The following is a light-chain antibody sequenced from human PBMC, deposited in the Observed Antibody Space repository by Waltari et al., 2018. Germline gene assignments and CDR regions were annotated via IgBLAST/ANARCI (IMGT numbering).Light chain of an antibody. V-gene: IGKV1-5*01. J-gene: IGKJ4*01. CDR2: DAS. CDR3: HQYTNFPLT. CDR1: QSISAW. Sequence: DIQMTQSPSTLSASVGARVTITCRASQSISAWLAWYQLRPGKAPKLLISDASILERGVPSRFSGSGSGTEFTLTINSLQPDDFATYYCHQYTNFPLTFGGGTTVGIK.